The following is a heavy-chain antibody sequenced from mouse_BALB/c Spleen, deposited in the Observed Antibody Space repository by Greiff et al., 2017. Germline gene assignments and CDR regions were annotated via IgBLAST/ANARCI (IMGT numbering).Heavy chain of an antibody. J-gene: IGHJ3*01. V-gene: IGHV1-15*01. Sequence: QVQLQQSGAELVRPGASVTLSCKASGYTFTDYEMHWVKQTPVHGLEWIGAIDPETGGTAYNQKFKGKATLTADKSSSTAYMELRSLTSEDSAVYYCTRSGYYGAYWGQGTLVTVSA. CDR1: GYTFTDYE. CDR3: TRSGYYGAY. CDR2: IDPETGGT. D-gene: IGHD3-2*02.